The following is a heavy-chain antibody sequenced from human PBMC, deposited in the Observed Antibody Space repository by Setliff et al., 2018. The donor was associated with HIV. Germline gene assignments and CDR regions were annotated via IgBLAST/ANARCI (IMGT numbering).Heavy chain of an antibody. CDR2: IDHEGTT. J-gene: IGHJ4*02. Sequence: LSLTCAVFGGSFSNYYWSWVRQPPGKGLEFIAEIDHEGTTNYNPSLKSRATISVDTSKNHLSLKLTSMTAADTGVYFCTLTHVGAQTHVGIPMIDNFWGQGTLVTVS. CDR1: GGSFSNYY. V-gene: IGHV4-34*01. CDR3: TLTHVGAQTHVGIPMIDNF. D-gene: IGHD3-16*02.